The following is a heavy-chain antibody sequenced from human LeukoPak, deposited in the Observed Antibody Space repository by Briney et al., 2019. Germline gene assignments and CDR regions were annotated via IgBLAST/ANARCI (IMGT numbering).Heavy chain of an antibody. J-gene: IGHJ4*02. V-gene: IGHV5-51*01. CDR1: GYSFTSYW. CDR2: IYPGDSDT. Sequence: GESLKISCXGSGYSFTSYWIGWVRQMPGKGLEWMGIIYPGDSDTRYSPSFQGQVTISADKSISTAYLQWSSLKASDTAMYYCARIEYITAGMYYFDYWGQGTLVTVSS. D-gene: IGHD3-3*01. CDR3: ARIEYITAGMYYFDY.